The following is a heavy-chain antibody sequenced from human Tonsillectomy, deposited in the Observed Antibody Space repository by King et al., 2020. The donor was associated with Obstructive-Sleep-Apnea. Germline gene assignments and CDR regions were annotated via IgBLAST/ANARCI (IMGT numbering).Heavy chain of an antibody. CDR2: IRFDGSNK. V-gene: IGHV3-30*02. D-gene: IGHD2-2*01. Sequence: VQLVESGGGVVQPGRSLRLSCAASGFTFSTYGMHWVRQAPGKGLEWVAFIRFDGSNKYYADSVKGRFTISRDNSKNTLYLQMNSLRAEDTAVCYCAKDMGRYQLLALDYWGQGTLVTVSS. J-gene: IGHJ4*02. CDR1: GFTFSTYG. CDR3: AKDMGRYQLLALDY.